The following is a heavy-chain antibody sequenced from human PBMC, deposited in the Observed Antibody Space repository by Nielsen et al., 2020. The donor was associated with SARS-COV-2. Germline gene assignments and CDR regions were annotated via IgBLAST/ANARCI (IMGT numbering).Heavy chain of an antibody. CDR3: ARAGGSFVDY. J-gene: IGHJ4*02. CDR2: INSDGTGT. V-gene: IGHV3-74*01. CDR1: GFTFTTYW. Sequence: GGSLRLSCAASGFTFTTYWMHWIRQAPGKGLMWVSRINSDGTGTGYADSVKGRFTISRVNSKNTLYLQMNSLRAEDTAVYYCARAGGSFVDYWGQGTLVTVSS. D-gene: IGHD6-13*01.